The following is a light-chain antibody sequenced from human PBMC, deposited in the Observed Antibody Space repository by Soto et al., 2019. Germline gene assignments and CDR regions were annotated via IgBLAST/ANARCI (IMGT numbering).Light chain of an antibody. CDR1: QSISSY. J-gene: IGKJ1*01. Sequence: DIQMTQSPSSLSASVGDRVTITCRTTQSISSYLNWYQQKPGKAPKLLIYAASNLQRGVPSRFGGSGSGTDFTLTISSLQPEDFATYYCQQSYHTPWTFGQGTEVEIK. CDR3: QQSYHTPWT. V-gene: IGKV1-39*01. CDR2: AAS.